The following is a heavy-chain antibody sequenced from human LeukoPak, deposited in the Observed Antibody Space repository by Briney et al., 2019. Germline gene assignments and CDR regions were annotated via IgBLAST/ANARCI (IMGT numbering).Heavy chain of an antibody. CDR3: AKDGEGFGEF. Sequence: GGSLRLSCAASGFTFSSYAMSWVRQAPGKGLEWVSGISNNCGSTYYADSVKGRFTISRDNSKNTLCLQVNSLRAEDTAVYYCAKDGEGFGEFWGQGTLVTVSS. D-gene: IGHD3-10*01. CDR1: GFTFSSYA. V-gene: IGHV3-23*01. J-gene: IGHJ4*02. CDR2: ISNNCGST.